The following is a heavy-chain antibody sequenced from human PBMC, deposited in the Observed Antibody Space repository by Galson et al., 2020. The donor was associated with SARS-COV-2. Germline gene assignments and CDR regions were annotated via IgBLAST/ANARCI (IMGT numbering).Heavy chain of an antibody. CDR1: GFTFSSYA. CDR3: ARAGSGWND. CDR2: ISYDGSNK. D-gene: IGHD6-19*01. Sequence: TGGSLRLSCAASGFTFSSYAMHWVRQAPGKGLEWVAVISYDGSNKYYADSVKGRFTISRDNSKNTLYLQMNSLRAEDTAVYYCARAGSGWNDWRRGTLVTVAS. J-gene: IGHJ4*02. V-gene: IGHV3-30-3*01.